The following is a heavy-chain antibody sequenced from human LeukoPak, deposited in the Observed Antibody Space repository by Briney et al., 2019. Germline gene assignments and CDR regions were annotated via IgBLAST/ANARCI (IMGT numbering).Heavy chain of an antibody. D-gene: IGHD3-10*01. Sequence: KTSETLSLTCTVSGGSISRYYWTWIRQPPGRGLEWIGDIYYSGSTNYNPSLKSRVTISVDTSKKKFSLKLSSVTAADTAVYYCARDVRYYASGSSFDYWGQGTLVTVSS. CDR3: ARDVRYYASGSSFDY. CDR1: GGSISRYY. CDR2: IYYSGST. V-gene: IGHV4-59*01. J-gene: IGHJ4*02.